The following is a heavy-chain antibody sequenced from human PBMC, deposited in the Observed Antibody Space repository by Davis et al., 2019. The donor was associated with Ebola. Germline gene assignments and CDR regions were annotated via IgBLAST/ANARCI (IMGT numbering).Heavy chain of an antibody. J-gene: IGHJ4*02. V-gene: IGHV1-69*10. D-gene: IGHD4-23*01. Sequence: SVKVSCKASGGTFSSYAISWVRQAPGQGLEWMGGIIPILGIANYAQKFQGRVTITADESTSTAYMELSSLRSEDTAVYYCARGRAGVVTPPAFDYWGQGTLVTVFS. CDR3: ARGRAGVVTPPAFDY. CDR2: IIPILGIA. CDR1: GGTFSSYA.